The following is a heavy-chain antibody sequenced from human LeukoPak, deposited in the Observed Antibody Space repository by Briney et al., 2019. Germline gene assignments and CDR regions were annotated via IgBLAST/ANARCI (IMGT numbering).Heavy chain of an antibody. CDR1: GGTFSSYA. CDR2: IIPIFGTA. Sequence: GASVKVSCKASGGTFSSYAISWVRQAPGQGLEWMGGIIPIFGTANYAQKFQGRVTITADESTSTAYMELSSLRSEDTAVYYCAISTMIVVSYYFDYWGQGTLVTVSS. J-gene: IGHJ4*02. D-gene: IGHD3-22*01. V-gene: IGHV1-69*13. CDR3: AISTMIVVSYYFDY.